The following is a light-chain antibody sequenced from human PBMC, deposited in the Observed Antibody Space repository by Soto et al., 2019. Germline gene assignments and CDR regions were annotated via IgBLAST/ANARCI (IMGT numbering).Light chain of an antibody. CDR3: QQCYNNPRT. Sequence: DIQMTQSPSSLSASVGDSVTITCRASQSISHFLNWYQQKPGKAPKLLIYAASTLESGVPSRFSGSASGTDFTLTISSLLPEDFATYYCQQCYNNPRTFGQGTILEIK. V-gene: IGKV1-39*01. J-gene: IGKJ2*01. CDR2: AAS. CDR1: QSISHF.